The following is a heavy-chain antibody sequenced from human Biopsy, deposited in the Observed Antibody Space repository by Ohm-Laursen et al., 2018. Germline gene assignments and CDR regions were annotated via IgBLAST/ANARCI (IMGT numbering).Heavy chain of an antibody. D-gene: IGHD3-10*01. Sequence: TLSLTCTVSGGYISHYYWTWIRQPTGQGLEWIGRIYITGKTDYNPSPKSRVTMSVDSSKKQFSLKLKSVTAADTAIYYCARAPPLIRGVVESWFDPWGQGILVTVSS. CDR2: IYITGKT. CDR3: ARAPPLIRGVVESWFDP. J-gene: IGHJ5*02. V-gene: IGHV4-4*07. CDR1: GGYISHYY.